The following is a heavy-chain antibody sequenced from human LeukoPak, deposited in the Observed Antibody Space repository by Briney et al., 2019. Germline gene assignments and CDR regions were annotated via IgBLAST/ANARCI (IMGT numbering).Heavy chain of an antibody. D-gene: IGHD5-24*01. CDR3: VVYTGGYRSQF. CDR2: ISDRGDRQ. Sequence: GGSLRLSCAASGFTFTNYAMSWVRQAPGKGLEWFSAISDRGDRQYYADSVKGRFTISRDNSMNTLRLQMNSLSVEDTAVYYCVVYTGGYRSQFWGQGTLVTVSS. V-gene: IGHV3-23*01. J-gene: IGHJ4*02. CDR1: GFTFTNYA.